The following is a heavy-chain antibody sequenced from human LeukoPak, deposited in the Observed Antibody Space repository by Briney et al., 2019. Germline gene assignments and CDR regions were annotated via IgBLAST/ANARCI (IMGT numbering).Heavy chain of an antibody. CDR2: INPSGGST. Sequence: ASVKVSCKASGYTFTSYYMHWVRQAPGQGLEWMGIINPSGGSTSYAQKFQGRVTMTRDMSTSTVYMELSSLRSEDTAVYYCAKRSSGYYYEGIWFDPWGQGTLVTVSS. D-gene: IGHD3-22*01. J-gene: IGHJ5*02. V-gene: IGHV1-46*01. CDR3: AKRSSGYYYEGIWFDP. CDR1: GYTFTSYY.